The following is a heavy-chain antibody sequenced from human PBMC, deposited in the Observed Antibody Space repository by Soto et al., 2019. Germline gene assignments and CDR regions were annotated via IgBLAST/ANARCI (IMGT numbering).Heavy chain of an antibody. CDR2: INSEGYST. V-gene: IGHV3-74*01. Sequence: EVQLVESGGGLVQPGGSLRLSCAASGFTFSSYWMHWIRQVPGKGLVWVSRINSEGYSTISADSVKGRFTISRDNAKNTLYLQMNSLRVEDTAVYYGARDYDSSGYNSGYWGQGTLVTVSS. D-gene: IGHD3-22*01. J-gene: IGHJ4*02. CDR3: ARDYDSSGYNSGY. CDR1: GFTFSSYW.